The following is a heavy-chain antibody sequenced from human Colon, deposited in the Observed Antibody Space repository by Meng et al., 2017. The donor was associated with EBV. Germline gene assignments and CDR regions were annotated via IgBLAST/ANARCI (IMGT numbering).Heavy chain of an antibody. D-gene: IGHD2-21*02. V-gene: IGHV1-18*01. J-gene: IGHJ4*02. Sequence: QGRLVRCGAGVKQPGDSVKASCKAAGYSFSSYGFTWVRQAPGQGLEWLGWISTYNDNPKYAQKVQGRVTMTADTSASTAYMELRSLTSDDTAVYYCARDLWPHIVVVTAPSEFWGQGTLVTVSS. CDR2: ISTYNDNP. CDR3: ARDLWPHIVVVTAPSEF. CDR1: GYSFSSYG.